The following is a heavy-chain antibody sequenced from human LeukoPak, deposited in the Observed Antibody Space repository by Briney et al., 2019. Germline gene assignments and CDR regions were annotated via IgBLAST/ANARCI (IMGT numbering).Heavy chain of an antibody. CDR3: ARSVSAYAGRGWFDP. CDR2: MYYTGTT. V-gene: IGHV4-39*07. CDR1: GGSIRSLGYS. D-gene: IGHD5-12*01. Sequence: SETLSLTCSVSGGSIRSLGYSWGWIRQPPGKGLEWIASMYYTGTTYYNPSLKSRVTMSVDTSKNQFSLNLTSGTAADTAVFYCARSVSAYAGRGWFDPWGQGTLVTVSS. J-gene: IGHJ5*02.